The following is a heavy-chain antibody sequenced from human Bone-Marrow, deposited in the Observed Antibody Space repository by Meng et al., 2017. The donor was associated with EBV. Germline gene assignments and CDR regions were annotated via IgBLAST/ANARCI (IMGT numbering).Heavy chain of an antibody. J-gene: IGHJ4*02. CDR2: INHSGST. CDR3: ARARVGATRGTYFDY. Sequence: QVQLQPWGAGLLKPSGTLSLTCAVYGGSFSGYYWSWIRQPPGKGLEWIGEINHSGSTNYNPSLKSRVTISVDTSKNQFSLKLSSVTAADTAVYYCARARVGATRGTYFDYWGQGTLVTRLL. CDR1: GGSFSGYY. D-gene: IGHD1-26*01. V-gene: IGHV4-34*01.